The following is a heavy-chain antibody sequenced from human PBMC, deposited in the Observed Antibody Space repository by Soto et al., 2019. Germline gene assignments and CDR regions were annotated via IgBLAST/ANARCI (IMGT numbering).Heavy chain of an antibody. CDR2: ISSHSDI. Sequence: GGSLRLSCVGSGFTFSTYSINWVRQAPGKGLEWVSSISSHSDIYYADSVKGRFTISRDNAKNSVSPQMNSLRAEDTAVYYCAREYTAWPLAYGLDVWGQGTTVTVSS. J-gene: IGHJ6*02. V-gene: IGHV3-21*01. D-gene: IGHD2-2*02. CDR3: AREYTAWPLAYGLDV. CDR1: GFTFSTYS.